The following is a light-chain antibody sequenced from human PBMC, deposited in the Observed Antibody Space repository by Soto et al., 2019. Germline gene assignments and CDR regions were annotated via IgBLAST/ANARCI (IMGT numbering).Light chain of an antibody. CDR2: DIS. Sequence: MTQCRGIVSASPGEGVTLSCRAAQDVTTNFAWYQQKRGQAPRLLIYDISSRATGVPARFSGSGSGTEFTLTISGLQSEDFALYFCQLDNNWPFSFGPGTRLEVK. V-gene: IGKV3-15*01. J-gene: IGKJ5*01. CDR3: QLDNNWPFS. CDR1: QDVTTN.